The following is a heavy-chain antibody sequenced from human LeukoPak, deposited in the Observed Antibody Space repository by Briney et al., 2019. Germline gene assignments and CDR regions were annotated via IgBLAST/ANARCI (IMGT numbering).Heavy chain of an antibody. CDR1: GFTFSSYE. J-gene: IGHJ5*02. V-gene: IGHV3-48*03. CDR3: ARANFVYDFWSGYGIDGWFDP. D-gene: IGHD3-3*01. Sequence: GGSLRLSCAASGFTFSSYEMNWVRQAPGKGLEWVSYISSSGSTIYYADSVKGRFTISRDNAKNSLYLQMNSLRAEDTAVYYCARANFVYDFWSGYGIDGWFDPWGQGTLVTVSS. CDR2: ISSSGSTI.